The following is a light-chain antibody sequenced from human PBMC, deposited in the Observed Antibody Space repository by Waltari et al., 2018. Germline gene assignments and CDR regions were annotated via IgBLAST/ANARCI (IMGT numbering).Light chain of an antibody. CDR1: DSAVGAYDF. J-gene: IGLJ1*01. CDR2: EVS. V-gene: IGLV2-14*01. Sequence: QSVLTQPASVSRSPGQSITISCSGPDSAVGAYDFVSGYQQHPGKAPHLIIYEVSNRPSGISNRFSASKSGNTASLTISGLQAEDEADYYCSSYTTSSAPGVFGTGTRVTVL. CDR3: SSYTTSSAPGV.